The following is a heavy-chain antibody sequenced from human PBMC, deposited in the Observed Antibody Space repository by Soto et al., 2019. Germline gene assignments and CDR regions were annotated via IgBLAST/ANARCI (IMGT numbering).Heavy chain of an antibody. V-gene: IGHV3-23*01. CDR2: ISGSGGST. J-gene: IGHJ3*02. Sequence: EVQLLESGGGLVQPGGSLRLSCAASGFSFSSYAMSWVRQAPGKGLEWVSAISGSGGSTYYADSVKGRFTISRDNSKNTLYLQMNSVSAEDTAVYYSAKETTYYDFWSGYYGSADAFDIWGQGTMVTVSS. CDR1: GFSFSSYA. CDR3: AKETTYYDFWSGYYGSADAFDI. D-gene: IGHD3-3*01.